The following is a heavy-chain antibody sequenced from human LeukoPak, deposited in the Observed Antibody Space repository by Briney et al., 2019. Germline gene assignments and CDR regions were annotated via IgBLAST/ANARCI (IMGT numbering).Heavy chain of an antibody. CDR1: GVTVSSNY. CDR2: IYSGGTT. J-gene: IGHJ6*02. CDR3: ARAQAATYGMDV. D-gene: IGHD6-25*01. Sequence: GGCLRLSCAASGVTVSSNYMSWVRQAPGKGVEWVSVIYSGGTTYYADSVKGRFTISRDNSKNTLYLQMNSLRAEDTAVYYCARAQAATYGMDVWGQGTTVTVSS. V-gene: IGHV3-53*01.